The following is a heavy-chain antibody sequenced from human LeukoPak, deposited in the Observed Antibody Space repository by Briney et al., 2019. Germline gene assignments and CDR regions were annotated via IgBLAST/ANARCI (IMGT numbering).Heavy chain of an antibody. CDR3: ARERIAAAGTHGMDV. CDR2: IYSGGST. D-gene: IGHD6-13*01. Sequence: PGGSLRLSCAASGFTVSSNYMSWVRQAPGKGLEWVSVIYSGGSTYYADSVKGRFTISRDNSKNTLYLQMNSLRAGDTAVYYCARERIAAAGTHGMDVWGQGTTVTVSS. J-gene: IGHJ6*02. V-gene: IGHV3-66*01. CDR1: GFTVSSNY.